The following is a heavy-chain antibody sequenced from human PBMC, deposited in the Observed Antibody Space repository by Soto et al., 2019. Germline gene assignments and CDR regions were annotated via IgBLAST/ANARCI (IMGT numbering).Heavy chain of an antibody. J-gene: IGHJ6*02. Sequence: SETLSLTCTVSGGSISSGGYYWSWIRQHPGKGLEWIGYIYYSGSTYYNPSLKSRVTISVDTSKNQFSLKLSSVTAADTAVYYCARDEYYDFWSGTKQGPYGMDVWGQGTTVNVSS. V-gene: IGHV4-31*03. CDR2: IYYSGST. D-gene: IGHD3-3*01. CDR3: ARDEYYDFWSGTKQGPYGMDV. CDR1: GGSISSGGYY.